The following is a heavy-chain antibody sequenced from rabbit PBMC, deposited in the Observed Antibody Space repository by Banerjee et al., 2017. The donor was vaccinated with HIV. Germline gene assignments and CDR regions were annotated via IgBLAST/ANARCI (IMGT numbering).Heavy chain of an antibody. CDR3: ARSIYANGDYYFATRLDL. D-gene: IGHD2-1*01. Sequence: QEQLVESGGGLVTPGESLKLFCKVSGFTISSSYWICWVRQSPGKGLEWIACIGTGSGTTYYASWAKGRFTISKTSSTTVTLQMTSLTDADTATYFCARSIYANGDYYFATRLDLWGQGTLVT. J-gene: IGHJ3*01. V-gene: IGHV1S45*01. CDR2: IGTGSGTT. CDR1: GFTISSSYW.